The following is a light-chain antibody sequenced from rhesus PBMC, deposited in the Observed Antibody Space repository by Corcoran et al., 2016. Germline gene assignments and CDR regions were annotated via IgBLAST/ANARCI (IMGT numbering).Light chain of an antibody. CDR2: KAS. V-gene: IGKV1-22*01. J-gene: IGKJ1*01. Sequence: DIQMTQSPSSLYSPVGDTVTITCRASQSISSWLEWYEQKPGKVPKLLFYKASTLQSGVPSRVSGIGSGTDFTLPVSSLQPEDFATYYCLRYNTSPWTFGLGTKVEIK. CDR3: LRYNTSPWT. CDR1: QSISSW.